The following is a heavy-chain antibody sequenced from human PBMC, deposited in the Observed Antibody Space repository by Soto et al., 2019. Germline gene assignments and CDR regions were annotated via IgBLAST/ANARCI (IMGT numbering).Heavy chain of an antibody. V-gene: IGHV3-33*01. CDR2: IWYDGSNE. J-gene: IGHJ1*01. CDR1: GFTFSSYG. CDR3: ARDRIAVAGNPEYFQH. Sequence: GGTLRLSCAASGFTFSSYGMHWVRQAPGKGLEWVAVIWYDGSNEYYADSVKGRFTISRDNSKNTLYLQMNSLRAEDTAMYYCARDRIAVAGNPEYFQHWGQGTLVTVSS. D-gene: IGHD6-19*01.